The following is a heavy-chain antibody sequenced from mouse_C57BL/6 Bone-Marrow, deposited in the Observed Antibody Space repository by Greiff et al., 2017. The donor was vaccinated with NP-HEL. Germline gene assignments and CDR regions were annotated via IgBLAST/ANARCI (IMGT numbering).Heavy chain of an antibody. CDR3: ARRRIYYGFDY. J-gene: IGHJ2*01. V-gene: IGHV1-81*01. CDR2: IYPRSGNT. Sequence: VKLMESGAELARPGASVKLSCKASGYTFTSYGISWVKQRTGQGLEWIGEIYPRSGNTYYNEKFKGKATLTADKSSSTAYMELRSLTSEDSAVYFCARRRIYYGFDYWGQGTTLTVSS. CDR1: GYTFTSYG. D-gene: IGHD2-1*01.